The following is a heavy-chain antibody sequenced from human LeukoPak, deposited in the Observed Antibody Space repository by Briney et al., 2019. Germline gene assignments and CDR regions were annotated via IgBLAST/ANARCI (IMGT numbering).Heavy chain of an antibody. CDR2: IYYSGST. V-gene: IGHV4-59*08. Sequence: SETLSLTCTVSGDSISSYYWSWIRQPPGKGLEWIGYIYYSGSTNYNPPLKSRVTVSLDTSKNQFSLKLSSVTAADTAVYYCARHSRRDSYNAWGQGTLVTVSS. D-gene: IGHD5-24*01. CDR3: ARHSRRDSYNA. J-gene: IGHJ5*02. CDR1: GDSISSYY.